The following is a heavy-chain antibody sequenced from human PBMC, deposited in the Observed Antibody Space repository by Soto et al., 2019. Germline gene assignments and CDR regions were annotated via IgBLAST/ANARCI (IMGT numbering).Heavy chain of an antibody. CDR1: GGTFSSYA. CDR3: ARGPDYGDYATYFDF. V-gene: IGHV1-69*01. Sequence: QVQLVQSGAEVKKPGSSVEVSCKASGGTFSSYAISWVRQAPGQGLEWVGGIIPIFGTANYAQKFQGRVTITADESTSTAYMELSSLRSEDTAVYYCARGPDYGDYATYFDFWGQGTLVTVSS. CDR2: IIPIFGTA. J-gene: IGHJ4*02. D-gene: IGHD4-17*01.